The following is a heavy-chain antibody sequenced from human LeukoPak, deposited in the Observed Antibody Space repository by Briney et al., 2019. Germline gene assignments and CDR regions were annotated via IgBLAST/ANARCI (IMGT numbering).Heavy chain of an antibody. Sequence: AGGSLRLSCAASGFTFSSYAMSWVRQAPGKGLEWVSAISGSGGSTYYADSVKGRFTISRDNSKNTLYLQMNSLRAEDTAVYYCAKDHPRYSSSQDYYYMDVWGKGTTVTVSS. D-gene: IGHD6-6*01. V-gene: IGHV3-23*01. CDR2: ISGSGGST. J-gene: IGHJ6*03. CDR1: GFTFSSYA. CDR3: AKDHPRYSSSQDYYYMDV.